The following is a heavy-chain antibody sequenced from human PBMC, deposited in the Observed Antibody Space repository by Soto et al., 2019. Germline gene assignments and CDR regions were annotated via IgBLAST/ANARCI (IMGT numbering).Heavy chain of an antibody. V-gene: IGHV4-31*03. Sequence: QVQLQESGPGLVKPSQTLSLTCTVSGGSISSGDYYWSWIRQHPGKGLEWIGYIYYSGSTYYNPSLKSRVTISLDTSKIQFTLKLSSVTAADTAVYYCARSSAGYYVWFDPWGQGTLVTVSS. CDR2: IYYSGST. CDR3: ARSSAGYYVWFDP. CDR1: GGSISSGDYY. J-gene: IGHJ5*02. D-gene: IGHD1-26*01.